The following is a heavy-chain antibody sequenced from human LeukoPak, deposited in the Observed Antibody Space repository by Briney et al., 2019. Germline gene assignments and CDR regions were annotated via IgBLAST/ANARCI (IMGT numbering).Heavy chain of an antibody. D-gene: IGHD3-22*01. CDR2: IYYSGST. J-gene: IGHJ3*02. V-gene: IGHV4-31*03. CDR3: ARDRYDSSGCDAFDI. Sequence: PSETLSLTCTVSGGSISSGGYYWSWIRQHPGKGLEWIGYIYYSGSTYYNPSLKSRVTISVDTSKNQFSLKLSSVTAADTAVYYSARDRYDSSGCDAFDIWGQGTMVTVSS. CDR1: GGSISSGGYY.